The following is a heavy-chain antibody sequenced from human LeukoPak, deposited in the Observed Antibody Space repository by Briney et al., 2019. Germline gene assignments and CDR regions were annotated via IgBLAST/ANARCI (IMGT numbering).Heavy chain of an antibody. CDR1: GFTVSSYG. Sequence: GGSLRLSCTVSGFTVSSYGMHWVRQAPGKGLEWVAFIRYDGSNKYYADSVKGRFTISRDNSKNTLYLQMNSLRAEDTAVYYCAKDGLKIAAAGTRFDYWGQGALVTVSS. J-gene: IGHJ4*02. D-gene: IGHD6-13*01. CDR3: AKDGLKIAAAGTRFDY. CDR2: IRYDGSNK. V-gene: IGHV3-30*02.